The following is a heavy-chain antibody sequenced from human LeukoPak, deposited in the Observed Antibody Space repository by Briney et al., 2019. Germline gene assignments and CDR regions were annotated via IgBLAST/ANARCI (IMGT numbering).Heavy chain of an antibody. V-gene: IGHV4-39*01. J-gene: IGHJ4*02. CDR3: ASSSSSPPTPLDY. D-gene: IGHD6-6*01. CDR2: IYYTGST. Sequence: SETLSLTCTVSGGSISSSNYYWGWIRQPPGKGLEWIGSIYYTGSTYYKPSLKSRVTISEDTSKNQFSLKLSSVTAADTAVYYCASSSSSPPTPLDYWGQGTLVTVSS. CDR1: GGSISSSNYY.